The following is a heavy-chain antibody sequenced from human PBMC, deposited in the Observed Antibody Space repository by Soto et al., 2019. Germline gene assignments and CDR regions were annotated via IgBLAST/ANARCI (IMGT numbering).Heavy chain of an antibody. Sequence: QVHLQESGPGLVKPSETMSLTCTASGASIRNFYWNWVRQFPGKGLEWIGHIYNGERTNYNPSPKXXVTISVDTSKNQFSLKLSSVTVADTAVYYCAQTTGWPGFDYWGQGTLVTVSS. V-gene: IGHV4-59*01. CDR1: GASIRNFY. J-gene: IGHJ4*02. CDR2: IYNGERT. D-gene: IGHD6-19*01. CDR3: AQTTGWPGFDY.